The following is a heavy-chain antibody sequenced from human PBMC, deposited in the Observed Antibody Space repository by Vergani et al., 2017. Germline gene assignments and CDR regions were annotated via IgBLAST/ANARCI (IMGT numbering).Heavy chain of an antibody. V-gene: IGHV4-39*07. CDR1: GGSIYSYY. CDR2: IYRTGRT. J-gene: IGHJ4*02. CDR3: ARRSGIVYDIFSGTQYFFDF. D-gene: IGHD3-9*01. Sequence: QVQLQESGPGLVKPSETLSLTCTVSGGSIYSYYWDWIRQPPGKGLEWIGSIYRTGRTHFNPSLKSRVTISVDTSNNHFSLRLNSLTAADTAVYYCARRSGIVYDIFSGTQYFFDFWGQGTLVTVSS.